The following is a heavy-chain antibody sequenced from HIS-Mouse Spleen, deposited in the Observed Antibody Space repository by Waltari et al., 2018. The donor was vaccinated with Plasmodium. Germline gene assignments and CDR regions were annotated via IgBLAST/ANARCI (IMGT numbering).Heavy chain of an antibody. J-gene: IGHJ3*02. CDR3: ARTIAAASTGDAFDM. Sequence: EVQLVESGGGLVQPGGSLRLSCAASGFTFSSYWMHWVRQAPGKGLVWVSRINSDRGSKRDTNSVKGQFTISRDNARNTLYLQMNSLRAEDTAVYYCARTIAAASTGDAFDMWGQGTMVTVSS. CDR1: GFTFSSYW. CDR2: INSDRGSK. D-gene: IGHD6-13*01. V-gene: IGHV3-74*01.